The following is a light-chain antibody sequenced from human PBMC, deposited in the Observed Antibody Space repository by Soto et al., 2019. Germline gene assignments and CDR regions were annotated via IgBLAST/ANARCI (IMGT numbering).Light chain of an antibody. J-gene: IGKJ2*01. Sequence: EIVVTQFQATLSVSPGERATLSCRTSQSVSTHLAWFQQRPGQAPRLLIYETSTRATGVPARFTGSGSETEFTLTISSLQSEDFAVYYCQQYHIWYTFGQGTELEIK. V-gene: IGKV3-15*01. CDR2: ETS. CDR1: QSVSTH. CDR3: QQYHIWYT.